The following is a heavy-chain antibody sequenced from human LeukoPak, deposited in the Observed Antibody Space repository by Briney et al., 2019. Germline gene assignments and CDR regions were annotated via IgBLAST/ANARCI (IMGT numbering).Heavy chain of an antibody. J-gene: IGHJ4*02. V-gene: IGHV3-49*04. CDR2: IRNKGNGGTA. CDR3: TTGSYHESSGYRFDY. CDR1: GLTFGDNA. Sequence: GGSLRLSCTTSGLTFGDNAMSWVRQAPGKGLEWVGFIRNKGNGGTAEYAASVKGRFTISRDDSESITYLQMNSLRTEDTAVYYCTTGSYHESSGYRFDYWGQGTLVTVSS. D-gene: IGHD3-22*01.